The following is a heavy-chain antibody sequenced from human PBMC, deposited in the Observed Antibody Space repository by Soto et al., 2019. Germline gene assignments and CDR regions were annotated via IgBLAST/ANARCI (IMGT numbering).Heavy chain of an antibody. D-gene: IGHD5-12*01. J-gene: IGHJ4*02. CDR3: LCYERDH. CDR2: INYSGTD. CDR1: GGSFSDFY. Sequence: QVQLQQWGAGLLKPSETLSLTCAVYGGSFSDFYWSWIRQSPGKGLDWLGEINYSGTDNYNPSLKRRITISEDTAKKVLYLNLLSVTAADSAMYYCLCYERDHWGQGTLVTVPS. V-gene: IGHV4-34*01.